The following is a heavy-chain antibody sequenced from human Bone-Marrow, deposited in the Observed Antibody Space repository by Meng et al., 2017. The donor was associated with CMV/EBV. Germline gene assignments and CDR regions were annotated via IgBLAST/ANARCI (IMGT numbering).Heavy chain of an antibody. V-gene: IGHV3-48*04. D-gene: IGHD2-2*01. CDR3: AREGCTSTTCYPLSDIYL. J-gene: IGHJ4*02. CDR2: ISSSSDTI. Sequence: GGSLRLSCAAFGFVFSTYSMNWVRQAPGKGLEWISFISSSSDTIYYADSVKGRFTTSRDNAKNSLYLQMNSLRVDDTAVYYCAREGCTSTTCYPLSDIYLWGQGTLVTVSS. CDR1: GFVFSTYS.